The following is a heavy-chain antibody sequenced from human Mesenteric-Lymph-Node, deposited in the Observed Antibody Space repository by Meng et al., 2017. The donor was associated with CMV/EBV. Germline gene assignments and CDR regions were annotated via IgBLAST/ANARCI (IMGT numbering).Heavy chain of an antibody. CDR2: ISGSGGST. CDR3: AKGGVPTRYSSSLYYFDY. J-gene: IGHJ4*02. Sequence: TFSSYAMSWVRQAPGKGLEWVSAISGSGGSTYYADSVKGRFTISRDNSKNTLYLQMNSLRAEDTAVYYCAKGGVPTRYSSSLYYFDYWGQGTLVTVSS. D-gene: IGHD6-13*01. V-gene: IGHV3-23*01. CDR1: TFSSYA.